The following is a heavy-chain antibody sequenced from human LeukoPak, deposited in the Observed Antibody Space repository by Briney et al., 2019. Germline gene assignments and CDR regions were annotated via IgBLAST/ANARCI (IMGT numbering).Heavy chain of an antibody. CDR3: ASELEAAFLFGFDY. CDR1: GITFSSYE. J-gene: IGHJ4*02. Sequence: GSLRLSCAASGITFSSYEMNWVRQAPGKGLQWVSYISSSGSTIYYADSVKGRFTISRDNAKNSLYLQMNSLRAEDTAVYYCASELEAAFLFGFDYWGQGTPVTVSS. D-gene: IGHD2-15*01. CDR2: ISSSGSTI. V-gene: IGHV3-48*03.